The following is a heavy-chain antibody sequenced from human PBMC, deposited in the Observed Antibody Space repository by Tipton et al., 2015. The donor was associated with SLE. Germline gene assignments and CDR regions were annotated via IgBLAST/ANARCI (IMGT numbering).Heavy chain of an antibody. V-gene: IGHV4-61*02. Sequence: LRLSCTVSGDSMNSGVYYWSWLRQPAGKGLEWIGRIFSSGNTIYNPSLKSQVTISEDTSKNQFSLRLSSVTAADTAVYYCAREGISYCGGDCHGSFDYWGQGSLVTVSS. CDR2: IFSSGNT. J-gene: IGHJ4*02. CDR1: GDSMNSGVYY. D-gene: IGHD2-21*01. CDR3: AREGISYCGGDCHGSFDY.